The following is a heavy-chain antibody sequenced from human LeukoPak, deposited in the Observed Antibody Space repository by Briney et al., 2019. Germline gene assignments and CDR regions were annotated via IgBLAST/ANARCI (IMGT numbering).Heavy chain of an antibody. Sequence: GGSLRLSCAASGFTFSSYSMNWVRQAPGKGLEWVSSISSSSSYIYYADSVKGRFTISRDNAKNSLYLQMNSLRAEDTAVYYCARLPEYYYDSSGYIFENWGQGTLVTVSS. V-gene: IGHV3-21*01. CDR2: ISSSSSYI. D-gene: IGHD3-22*01. CDR3: ARLPEYYYDSSGYIFEN. J-gene: IGHJ4*02. CDR1: GFTFSSYS.